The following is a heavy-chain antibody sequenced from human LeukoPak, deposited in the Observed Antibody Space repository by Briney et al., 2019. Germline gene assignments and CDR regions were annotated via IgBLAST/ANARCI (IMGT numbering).Heavy chain of an antibody. D-gene: IGHD2-15*01. J-gene: IGHJ3*02. CDR3: VRGGGAFDI. Sequence: SQTLSLTCAISGDSVSSNSAAWNWTRQSPSRGLEWLGRTYYRSKWYNDYAVSMKSRITVNPDTSKNQFSLQLNSVTPEDTAMYYCVRGGGAFDIWGQGTMVTVSS. CDR2: TYYRSKWYN. V-gene: IGHV6-1*01. CDR1: GDSVSSNSAA.